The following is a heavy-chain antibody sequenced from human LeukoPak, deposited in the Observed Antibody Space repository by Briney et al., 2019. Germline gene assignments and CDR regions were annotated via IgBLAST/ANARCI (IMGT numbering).Heavy chain of an antibody. CDR3: AKDLKGYCSSTSCYADAFDI. D-gene: IGHD2-2*01. CDR1: GFTFSSYW. CDR2: INSDGSST. J-gene: IGHJ3*02. Sequence: PGGSLRLSCAASGFTFSSYWMHWVRQAPGKGLVWVSRINSDGSSTSYADSVKGRFTISRDNSKNTLYLQMNSLRAEDTAVYYCAKDLKGYCSSTSCYADAFDIWGQGTMVTVSS. V-gene: IGHV3-74*01.